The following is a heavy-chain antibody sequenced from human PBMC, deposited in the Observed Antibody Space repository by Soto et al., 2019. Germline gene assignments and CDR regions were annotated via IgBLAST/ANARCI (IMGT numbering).Heavy chain of an antibody. CDR3: ARDPVVRGDYYGLDV. D-gene: IGHD3-10*01. J-gene: IGHJ6*02. V-gene: IGHV1-18*01. CDR1: GYTFTNYG. Sequence: QLQLVQSRSEVKRPGASVKVSCRTSGYTFTNYGITWVRQAPGQGLEWMGWISAFNGNSNYARKFQDRLTLDTETSTSTAYMELRNLRSDDTAVYYCARDPVVRGDYYGLDVWGQGTTVTVSS. CDR2: ISAFNGNS.